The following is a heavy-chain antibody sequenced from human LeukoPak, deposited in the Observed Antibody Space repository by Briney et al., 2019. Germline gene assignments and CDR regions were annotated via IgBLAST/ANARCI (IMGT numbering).Heavy chain of an antibody. Sequence: GGSLRLSCAASGFTFSSYGMHWVRQAPGKGLERVAVISYDGSNKYYVDSVKGRFTISRDNSKNTLYLQMNSLRAEDTAVYYCAKVAGIGYYYDSSGPIPGDFDYWGQGTLVTVSS. CDR2: ISYDGSNK. J-gene: IGHJ4*02. CDR3: AKVAGIGYYYDSSGPIPGDFDY. V-gene: IGHV3-30*18. CDR1: GFTFSSYG. D-gene: IGHD3-22*01.